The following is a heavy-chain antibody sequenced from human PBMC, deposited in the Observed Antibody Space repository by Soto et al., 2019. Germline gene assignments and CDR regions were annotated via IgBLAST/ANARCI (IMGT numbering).Heavy chain of an antibody. CDR1: GFTFNYYT. D-gene: IGHD4-17*01. CDR3: ARHITTVTTERIDF. J-gene: IGHJ4*02. CDR2: ISSGSDNI. V-gene: IGHV3-21*01. Sequence: EVQLEESGGGLVRPGASLRLSCAASGFTFNYYTMIWVRKAPGQGLEWVSSISSGSDNIHYADSVKGRFSISRDNAKNSLYLQMNSLRDEDTAVYYCARHITTVTTERIDFWGQGTLVTVSS.